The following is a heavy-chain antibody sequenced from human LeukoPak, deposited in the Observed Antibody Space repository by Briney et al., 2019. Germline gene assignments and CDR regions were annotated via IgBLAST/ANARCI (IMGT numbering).Heavy chain of an antibody. CDR3: ARTLTEDCSRNSCSAGWFDP. CDR2: IYYTGNT. D-gene: IGHD2-2*01. V-gene: IGHV4-39*01. J-gene: IGHJ5*02. Sequence: SETLSLACTVSGASISIGLHYWAWIRQSPEKGLEWIGSIYYTGNTKYNPYLKSPVCISVDTSKNQFSLTLSSVTAADTAVYYCARTLTEDCSRNSCSAGWFDPWGQGILVTVSS. CDR1: GASISIGLHY.